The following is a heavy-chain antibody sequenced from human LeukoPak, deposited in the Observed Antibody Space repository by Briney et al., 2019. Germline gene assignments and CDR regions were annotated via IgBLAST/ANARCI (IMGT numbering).Heavy chain of an antibody. CDR3: ARQGRSGSYSAFSWFDP. J-gene: IGHJ5*02. Sequence: ASVNVSCKASGYTFTTYYMHWVRQAPGKGLEWMGEINPTGGSTTYAQKFQGRVTMTRDMSTNTVYMELSSLRSEDTAVYYCARQGRSGSYSAFSWFDPWGQGTLVTVSS. D-gene: IGHD3-22*01. CDR2: INPTGGST. V-gene: IGHV1-46*01. CDR1: GYTFTTYY.